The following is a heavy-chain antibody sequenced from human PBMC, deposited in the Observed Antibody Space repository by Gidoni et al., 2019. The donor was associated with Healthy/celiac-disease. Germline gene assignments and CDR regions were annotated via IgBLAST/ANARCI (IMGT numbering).Heavy chain of an antibody. CDR3: ARQPAAPKNYYYYYGMDV. CDR2: IWYDGSNK. D-gene: IGHD2-2*01. V-gene: IGHV3-33*01. CDR1: GFTFSSYG. J-gene: IGHJ6*02. Sequence: SGGGMVQPGRSLRLSCAASGFTFSSYGMHWVRQAPGKGLEWVAVIWYDGSNKYYADSVKGRFTISRDNSKNTLYLQMNSLRAEDTAVYYCARQPAAPKNYYYYYGMDVWGQGTTVTVSS.